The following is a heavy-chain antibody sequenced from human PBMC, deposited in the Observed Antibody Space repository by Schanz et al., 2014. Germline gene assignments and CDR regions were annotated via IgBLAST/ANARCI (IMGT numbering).Heavy chain of an antibody. CDR2: ISYDGSKK. Sequence: VQLVESGGGLVQPGGSLRLSCAASGFTFSAYYMDWVRQAPGKGLEWVGVISYDGSKKSYADSVKGRFTISRDNSKNTLYLQMNSLRAEDTAVYYCAKDLDANYFDYWGQGILVTVAS. CDR3: AKDLDANYFDY. J-gene: IGHJ4*02. D-gene: IGHD1-1*01. V-gene: IGHV3-30*18. CDR1: GFTFSAYY.